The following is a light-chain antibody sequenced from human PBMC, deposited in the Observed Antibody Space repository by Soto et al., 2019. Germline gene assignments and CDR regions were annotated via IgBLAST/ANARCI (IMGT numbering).Light chain of an antibody. V-gene: IGKV3-20*01. J-gene: IGKJ2*01. CDR1: QSGTGSY. CDR3: HQYGYSPYT. CDR2: AAS. Sequence: EIVLTQSPGTVSLSPGDRATLSCRASQSGTGSYLAWYQQKPGQAPRLLMYAASRRATGIPERFSGSGSGTDFTLTISRLEPEDFAVYYCHQYGYSPYTFGQGTKLEIK.